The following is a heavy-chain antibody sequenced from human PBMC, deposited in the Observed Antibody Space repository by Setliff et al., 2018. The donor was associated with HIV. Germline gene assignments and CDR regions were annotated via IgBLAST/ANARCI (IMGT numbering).Heavy chain of an antibody. CDR3: ARTREMVRGVITPAFDY. J-gene: IGHJ4*02. Sequence: SSVKVSCKASGGTFSSCTINWVRQAPGQGLEWMGGIIPIFGTANYAQKFQGRVTITTDESTSTAYMGLSSLRSEDTALYYCARTREMVRGVITPAFDYWGLGTLVTVSS. CDR2: IIPIFGTA. D-gene: IGHD3-10*01. V-gene: IGHV1-69*05. CDR1: GGTFSSCT.